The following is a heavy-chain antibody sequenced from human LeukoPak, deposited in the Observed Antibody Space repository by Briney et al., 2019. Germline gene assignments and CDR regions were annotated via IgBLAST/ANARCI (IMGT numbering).Heavy chain of an antibody. Sequence: SETLSLTCTVSGYSISSGYYWGWIRQPPGKGLEWIGSIYHSGSTYYNPSLKSRVTISVDTSKNQFSLKLSSVTAADTAVYYCARTSMEYSSSFGVWGKGTTVTVSS. CDR2: IYHSGST. CDR1: GYSISSGYY. CDR3: ARTSMEYSSSFGV. V-gene: IGHV4-38-2*02. J-gene: IGHJ6*04. D-gene: IGHD6-6*01.